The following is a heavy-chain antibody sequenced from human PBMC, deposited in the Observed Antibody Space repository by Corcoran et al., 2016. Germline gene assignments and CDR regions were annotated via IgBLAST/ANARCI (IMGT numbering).Heavy chain of an antibody. D-gene: IGHD6-13*01. CDR2: INHRGRT. V-gene: IGHV4-34*01. Sequence: QVQLQQWGAGLVKPSETLSLTCAVYGGAFSGYFWTWVRQPPGKGLEWIGEINHRGRTSYNPSLKSRVIISVDTSTNQFSLKLSSVTAADTAMSYCARGPRGAASGTNDYWGQGTLVTVSS. CDR3: ARGPRGAASGTNDY. CDR1: GGAFSGYF. J-gene: IGHJ4*02.